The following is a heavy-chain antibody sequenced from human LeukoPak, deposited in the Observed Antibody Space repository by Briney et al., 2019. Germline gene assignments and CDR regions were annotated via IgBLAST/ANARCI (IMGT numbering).Heavy chain of an antibody. Sequence: GGSLRLSCATSGFTFSTYGIHWVRQAPGKGLEWVAAIWPDGSYKYYADSVKGRFTISRDNSKNTVYLQMNTLRDEDTAVYYCARHSGNSFDYWGQGTLVTVSS. J-gene: IGHJ4*02. CDR2: IWPDGSYK. CDR1: GFTFSTYG. D-gene: IGHD2-21*01. CDR3: ARHSGNSFDY. V-gene: IGHV3-33*01.